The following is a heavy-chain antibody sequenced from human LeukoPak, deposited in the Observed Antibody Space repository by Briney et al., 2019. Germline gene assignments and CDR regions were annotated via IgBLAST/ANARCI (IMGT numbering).Heavy chain of an antibody. CDR2: IYYSGST. CDR3: ARALRARITGTTASVYGMDG. Sequence: SSETLSLTCTVSGGSISSYYWSWIRQPPGKGLEWIGYIYYSGSTNYNPSLKSRVTISVDTSKNQFSLKLSSVTAADTAVYYCARALRARITGTTASVYGMDGWGQGTTVTVSS. D-gene: IGHD1-20*01. CDR1: GGSISSYY. V-gene: IGHV4-59*01. J-gene: IGHJ6*02.